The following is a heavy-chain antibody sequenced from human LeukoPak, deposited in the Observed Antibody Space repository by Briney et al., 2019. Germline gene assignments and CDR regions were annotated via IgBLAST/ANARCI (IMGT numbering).Heavy chain of an antibody. CDR1: GFTFSNAW. CDR3: TTECAYYYDSSGYDPYYFDY. D-gene: IGHD3-22*01. V-gene: IGHV3-15*01. CDR2: IRDKPDGGTT. J-gene: IGHJ4*02. Sequence: GGSLRLSCAASGFTFSNAWMSWVRQAPGKGLEWVGLIRDKPDGGTTDYAAPVKGRFTISRDDSKNTLYLQMNSLKTEDTAVYYCTTECAYYYDSSGYDPYYFDYWGQGTLVTVSS.